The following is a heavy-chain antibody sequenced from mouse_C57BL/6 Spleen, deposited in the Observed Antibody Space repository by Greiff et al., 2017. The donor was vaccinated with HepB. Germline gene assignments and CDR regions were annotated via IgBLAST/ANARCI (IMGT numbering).Heavy chain of an antibody. CDR3: LTGTKKGYYFDY. D-gene: IGHD4-1*01. V-gene: IGHV1-5*01. CDR1: GYTFTSYW. CDR2: IYPGNSDT. Sequence: VQLQQSGTVLARPGASVKMSCKTSGYTFTSYWMHWVKQRPGQGLEWIGAIYPGNSDTSYNQKFKGKAKLTAVTSASTAYMELSSLTNEDSAVYYCLTGTKKGYYFDYWGQGTTLTVSS. J-gene: IGHJ2*01.